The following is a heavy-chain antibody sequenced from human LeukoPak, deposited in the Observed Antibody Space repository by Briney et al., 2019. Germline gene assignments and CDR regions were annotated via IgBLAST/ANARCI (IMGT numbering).Heavy chain of an antibody. J-gene: IGHJ4*02. V-gene: IGHV4-59*08. D-gene: IGHD2-15*01. Sequence: PSGTLSLTCIVPGGSISTYYWNWIRQPPGKGLEWIGYISYSGITNYNPSLKSRVTISVDTSKNQLSLKLSSVTAADTAVYYCARRGYCSGGTCYVLEYWSQGTPVTVSS. CDR2: ISYSGIT. CDR3: ARRGYCSGGTCYVLEY. CDR1: GGSISTYY.